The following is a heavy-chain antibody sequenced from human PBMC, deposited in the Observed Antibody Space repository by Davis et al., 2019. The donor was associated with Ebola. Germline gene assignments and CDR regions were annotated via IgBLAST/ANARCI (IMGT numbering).Heavy chain of an antibody. Sequence: GESLKISCQGSAYNFEDYWIAWVRQVPGKGLEWMGIIYPANSETRYNPSFQGQVTISADKSKITAYLQYSRLKASDTGIYYCARLQLPRQVLTGGGSDYSVDVWGQGTTVSVSS. D-gene: IGHD2-8*02. CDR2: IYPANSET. J-gene: IGHJ6*02. CDR1: AYNFEDYW. V-gene: IGHV5-51*01. CDR3: ARLQLPRQVLTGGGSDYSVDV.